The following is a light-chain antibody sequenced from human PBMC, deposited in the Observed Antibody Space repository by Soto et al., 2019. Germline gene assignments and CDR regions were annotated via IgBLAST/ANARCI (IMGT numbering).Light chain of an antibody. J-gene: IGKJ2*01. CDR2: AAS. Sequence: DIQMTQSPSSLSASVGDRVTITCRASQSISSYLNWYQQKPGKAPKLLIYAASSLQSGVPSRFSGIGSETDFTLTISSLQPEDFATYYCQQSYSTPNTCGQGTKLEIK. CDR3: QQSYSTPNT. V-gene: IGKV1-39*01. CDR1: QSISSY.